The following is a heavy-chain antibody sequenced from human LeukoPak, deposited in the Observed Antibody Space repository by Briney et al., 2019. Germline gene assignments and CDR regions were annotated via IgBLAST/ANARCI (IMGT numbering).Heavy chain of an antibody. CDR2: ISAYNGNT. D-gene: IGHD3-22*01. CDR1: GYTFTSYG. Sequence: ASVKVSCKASGYTFTSYGISWVRQAPGQGLEWMGWISAYNGNTNYAQKLQGRVTMTTDTSTSTAYMELRSPRSDDTAVYYCARAAYYYDSSPNWFDPWAREPWSPSPQ. V-gene: IGHV1-18*01. CDR3: ARAAYYYDSSPNWFDP. J-gene: IGHJ5*02.